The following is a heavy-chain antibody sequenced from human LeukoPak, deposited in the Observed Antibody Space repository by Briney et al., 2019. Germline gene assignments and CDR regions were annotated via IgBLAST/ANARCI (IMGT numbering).Heavy chain of an antibody. V-gene: IGHV4-4*07. D-gene: IGHD6-19*01. J-gene: IGHJ4*02. CDR3: ARQIAVAGKAGIDY. Sequence: SETLSLTCTVSGGSTSSYYWSWIRQPAGKGLEWIGRIFTSGSTNYNPSLNSRVTMSVDTSKKQFSLKLSSVTAADTAVYYCARQIAVAGKAGIDYWGQGTLVTVSS. CDR1: GGSTSSYY. CDR2: IFTSGST.